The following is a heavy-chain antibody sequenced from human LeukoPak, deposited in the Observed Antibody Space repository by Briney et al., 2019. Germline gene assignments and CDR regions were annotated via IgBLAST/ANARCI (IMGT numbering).Heavy chain of an antibody. CDR3: AKVVSGSYAADY. D-gene: IGHD3-16*01. V-gene: IGHV3-30*18. CDR2: ISTDGSNK. J-gene: IGHJ4*02. CDR1: GFTFSSYG. Sequence: PGGSLRLSCAASGFTFSSYGIHWVRQAPGKGLEWVAVISTDGSNKYYADSVKGRFTISRDNSKNTLYLQMNSLTAEDTAVYYCAKVVSGSYAADYWGQGTLVTVS.